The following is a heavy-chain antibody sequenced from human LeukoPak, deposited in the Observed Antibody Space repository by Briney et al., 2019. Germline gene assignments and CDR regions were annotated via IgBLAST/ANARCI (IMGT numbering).Heavy chain of an antibody. CDR1: GFTFSSYA. CDR3: AKDGHYYGSGSYISY. J-gene: IGHJ4*02. Sequence: GGSLRISCAASGFTFSSYAMSWVRQAPGKGLEWVSAISGSGGSTYYADSVKGRFTISRDNSKNTLYLQMNSLRAEDTAVYYCAKDGHYYGSGSYISYWGQGTLVTVSS. V-gene: IGHV3-23*01. D-gene: IGHD3-10*01. CDR2: ISGSGGST.